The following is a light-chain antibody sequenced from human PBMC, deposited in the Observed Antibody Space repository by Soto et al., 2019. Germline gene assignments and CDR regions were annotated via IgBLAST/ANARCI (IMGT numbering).Light chain of an antibody. Sequence: DIQMTQSPSTLSASVGDRVTITCRASQSISSWLAWYQQKPGKAPKLLIYKASSLESGVPSRFSGSGYGAEFTLTISSLQPEDFATYYCQQLNSYSITFGQGTRLEIK. CDR3: QQLNSYSIT. V-gene: IGKV1-5*03. CDR1: QSISSW. CDR2: KAS. J-gene: IGKJ5*01.